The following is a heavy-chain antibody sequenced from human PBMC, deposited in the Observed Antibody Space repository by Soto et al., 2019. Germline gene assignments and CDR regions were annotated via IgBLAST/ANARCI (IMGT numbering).Heavy chain of an antibody. V-gene: IGHV1-69*02. Sequence: QVQLVQSGAAVKKPGSSVKVSCTASGGTFNSYTINWVRQAPGQGLEWVGRVNPIVGMSNSAQKFQGRVTITADKSTSKAYMDLSSLKSDATAVYYCATSYGSGSTHFDYWGQGTLVTVSS. CDR1: GGTFNSYT. J-gene: IGHJ4*02. CDR3: ATSYGSGSTHFDY. D-gene: IGHD3-10*01. CDR2: VNPIVGMS.